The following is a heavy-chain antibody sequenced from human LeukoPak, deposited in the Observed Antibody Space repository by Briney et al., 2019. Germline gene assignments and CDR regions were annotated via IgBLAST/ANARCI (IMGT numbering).Heavy chain of an antibody. CDR2: INPSGGST. J-gene: IGHJ6*02. CDR3: ARDVPYSSGWSYYYYYGMDV. D-gene: IGHD6-19*01. V-gene: IGHV1-46*01. Sequence: PKASVKVSCKASGYTFTSYYMHWVRQAPGQGLEWMGIINPSGGSTSYAQKFQGRVTMTRGTSTSTVYMELSSLRSEDTAVYYCARDVPYSSGWSYYYYYGMDVWGQGTTVTVSS. CDR1: GYTFTSYY.